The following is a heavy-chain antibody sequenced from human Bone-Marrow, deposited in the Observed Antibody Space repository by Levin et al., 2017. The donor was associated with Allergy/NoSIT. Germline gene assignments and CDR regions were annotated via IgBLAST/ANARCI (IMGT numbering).Heavy chain of an antibody. D-gene: IGHD5-12*01. Sequence: GESLKISCAGSGFTFNSFALSWVRQAPGKGLEWVSTVSAYGESTYYADSVKGRFTVSRDNSRNTLYLLMSSLGAEDTALYYCAKDGTLLATSEDYLDSWGQGTQVTVFS. V-gene: IGHV3-23*01. CDR3: AKDGTLLATSEDYLDS. J-gene: IGHJ4*02. CDR1: GFTFNSFA. CDR2: VSAYGEST.